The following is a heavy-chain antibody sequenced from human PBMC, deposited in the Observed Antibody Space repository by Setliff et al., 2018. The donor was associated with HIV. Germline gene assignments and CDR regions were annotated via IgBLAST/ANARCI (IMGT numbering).Heavy chain of an antibody. D-gene: IGHD4-4*01. CDR3: ARDTELAYVDY. Sequence: PGGSLRLSCAASEFTFSSYSMNWVRQAPGKGLEWVASISSSGAHIFYADSVKGRFTISRDNAKNSLYLQMNSLRAEDTAVYYCARDTELAYVDYWGQGTLVTVSS. V-gene: IGHV3-21*04. CDR2: ISSSGAHI. J-gene: IGHJ4*02. CDR1: EFTFSSYS.